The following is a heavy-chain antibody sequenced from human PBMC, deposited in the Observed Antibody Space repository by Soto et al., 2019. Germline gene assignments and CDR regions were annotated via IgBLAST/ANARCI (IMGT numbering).Heavy chain of an antibody. CDR1: GFNFNIHA. J-gene: IGHJ4*02. Sequence: GGSLRLSCAAPGFNFNIHALHWIRQAPGEGLEWVAVMSPGGNSQYYADSVKGRFTISRDTSKSTLYLQMTSLRPEDTAVYYCASGAELYYDTSRYWGQRTLVTVSS. CDR2: MSPGGNSQ. D-gene: IGHD3-22*01. V-gene: IGHV3-30-3*01. CDR3: ASGAELYYDTSRY.